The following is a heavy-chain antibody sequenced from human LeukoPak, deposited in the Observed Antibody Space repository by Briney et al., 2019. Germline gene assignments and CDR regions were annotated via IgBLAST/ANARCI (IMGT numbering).Heavy chain of an antibody. CDR3: AILKMLVLDY. CDR2: IKPNSGGA. J-gene: IGHJ4*02. Sequence: GASVKLSSTASGYTFTADDMHWVRQAPGQGLEWMGWIKPNSGGANYAQTFQGRVTMTSATSISTTYMELSRLRSDAKVAYYCAILKMLVLDYWGQESLVTVSS. V-gene: IGHV1-2*02. CDR1: GYTFTADD. D-gene: IGHD6-6*01.